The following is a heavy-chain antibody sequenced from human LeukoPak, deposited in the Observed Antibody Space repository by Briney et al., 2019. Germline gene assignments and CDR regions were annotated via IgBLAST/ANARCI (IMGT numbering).Heavy chain of an antibody. Sequence: ASVKVSCKASGYTFTGYYMHWVRQAPGQGLEWMRWINPNSGGTNYAQKFQGRLTMTRDTSISTAYMELSRLRSDDTAVYYCARGITRASDAFDLWGQGTMVTVSS. CDR3: ARGITRASDAFDL. J-gene: IGHJ3*01. CDR1: GYTFTGYY. V-gene: IGHV1-2*02. D-gene: IGHD3-16*01. CDR2: INPNSGGT.